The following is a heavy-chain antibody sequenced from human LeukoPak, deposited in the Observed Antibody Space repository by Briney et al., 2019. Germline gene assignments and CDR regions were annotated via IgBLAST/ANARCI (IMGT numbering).Heavy chain of an antibody. CDR1: GGSIGSYY. Sequence: PSETLSLTCTVSGGSIGSYYWSWIRQPAGKGLEWIGRIYTSVSTNYNPSLKSRVTMSVDTSKNQFSLKLSSVTAADTAVYYCARGGYCTGGVCYLDYWGQGTPVTVSS. V-gene: IGHV4-4*07. CDR3: ARGGYCTGGVCYLDY. CDR2: IYTSVST. D-gene: IGHD2-8*02. J-gene: IGHJ4*02.